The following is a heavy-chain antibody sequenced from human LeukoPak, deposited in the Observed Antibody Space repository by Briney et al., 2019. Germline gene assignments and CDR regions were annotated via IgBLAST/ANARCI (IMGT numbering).Heavy chain of an antibody. V-gene: IGHV4-39*01. CDR2: IYNSGST. CDR1: GGSISSSTYY. J-gene: IGHJ5*02. Sequence: SETLSLTCSVSGGSISSSTYYWGWIRQPPGKGLEWIGNIYNSGSTYYKPSLKSRVTISVDTSKNQFSLKLSSVSAADTAVYYCARQAYSSNLGWFDPWGQGTLVTVSS. D-gene: IGHD6-13*01. CDR3: ARQAYSSNLGWFDP.